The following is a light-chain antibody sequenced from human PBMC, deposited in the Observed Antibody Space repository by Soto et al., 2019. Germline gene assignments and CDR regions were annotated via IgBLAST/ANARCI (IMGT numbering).Light chain of an antibody. CDR1: QNIGDTY. CDR2: GVS. Sequence: EIVLTQTPATLSLSPGERVTLSCRASQNIGDTYLAWYQQKPGQAPRLLIYGVSARGTGISDRFSASGSVTDFSLTISRLEPDDLAVYDCQQYSRSPVTFSPLTFGGGSKVEI. V-gene: IGKV3-20*01. J-gene: IGKJ4*01. CDR3: QQYSRSPVTFSPLT.